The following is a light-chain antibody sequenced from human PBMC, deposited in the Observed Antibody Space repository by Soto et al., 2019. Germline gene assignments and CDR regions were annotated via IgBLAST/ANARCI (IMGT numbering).Light chain of an antibody. CDR2: AAS. Sequence: DIQMTESPSSLPASVGGRATITRRPSQGIRNDLGWYQQKPGKAPKRLXXAASALQSGVPSRFSGSGSGTDFTLTIGRLEPEDFAVYYWEQYGSSPPSITVGQGTRLEIK. CDR3: EQYGSSPPSIT. J-gene: IGKJ5*01. V-gene: IGKV1-17*01. CDR1: QGIRND.